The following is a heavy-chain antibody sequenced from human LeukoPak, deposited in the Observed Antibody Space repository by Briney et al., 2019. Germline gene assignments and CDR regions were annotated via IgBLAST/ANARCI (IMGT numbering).Heavy chain of an antibody. CDR1: AYSISSGYY. CDR2: IYHSGST. Sequence: SETLSLTCTVSAYSISSGYYWGWIRQPPGKGLEWIGSIYHSGSTYYNPSLNGRVSISRDTTKNLFSLRLRSVTAADTAVYFCARGRVSSSTWYSTYYYYFYMDLWGKGTTVTVSS. CDR3: ARGRVSSSTWYSTYYYYFYMDL. D-gene: IGHD6-13*01. V-gene: IGHV4-38-2*02. J-gene: IGHJ6*03.